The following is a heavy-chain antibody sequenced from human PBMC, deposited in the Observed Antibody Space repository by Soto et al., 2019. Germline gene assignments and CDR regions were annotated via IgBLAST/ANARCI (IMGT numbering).Heavy chain of an antibody. V-gene: IGHV1-3*01. CDR2: INPDNGNT. CDR1: GYTFTRYS. CDR3: ARGIATGQLDP. Sequence: ASVKVSCKASGYTFTRYSMNWVRQAPGQRLEWMGWINPDNGNTKSSQKFQDRVIITRDTSASTAYMDLSSLRSEDTAVYYCARGIATGQLDPWGQGTLVTVSS. D-gene: IGHD2-15*01. J-gene: IGHJ5*02.